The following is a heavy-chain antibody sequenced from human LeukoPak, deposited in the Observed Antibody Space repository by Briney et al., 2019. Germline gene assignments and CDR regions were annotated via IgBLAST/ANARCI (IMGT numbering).Heavy chain of an antibody. CDR3: AREDGSGSYWAGYYYYMDV. CDR1: GFTFSSYS. CDR2: ISSSSSYI. Sequence: PGGSLRLSCAASGFTFSSYSMNWVRQAPGKGLEWVSSISSSSSYIYYADSVKGRFTISRDNSKSTLYLQMNSLRAEDTALYYCAREDGSGSYWAGYYYYMDVWGKGTTVTVSS. V-gene: IGHV3-21*04. J-gene: IGHJ6*03. D-gene: IGHD3-10*01.